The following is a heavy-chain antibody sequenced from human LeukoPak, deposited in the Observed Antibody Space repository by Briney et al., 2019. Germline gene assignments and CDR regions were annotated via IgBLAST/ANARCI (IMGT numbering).Heavy chain of an antibody. CDR2: IWYDGSNK. CDR1: GFTFSSYG. J-gene: IGHJ4*02. V-gene: IGHV3-30*02. Sequence: GGSLRLSCAASGFTFSSYGMHWVRHAPGKGLEWVAFIWYDGSNKYYADSVKGRFTISRDNSKNTLYLQMNSLRAEDTAVYYCAKIARQLIYYFDYWGQGTLVTVSS. CDR3: AKIARQLIYYFDY. D-gene: IGHD2-21*01.